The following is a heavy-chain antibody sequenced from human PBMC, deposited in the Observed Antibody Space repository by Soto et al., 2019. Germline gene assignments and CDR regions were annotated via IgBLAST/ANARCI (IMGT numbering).Heavy chain of an antibody. CDR2: IYYSGST. V-gene: IGHV4-39*01. D-gene: IGHD6-6*01. Sequence: SESLDPTFTHPGLSPSRSRYYTGLIREPPGKGLEWIGSIYYSGSTYYNPSLKSRVTISVDTSKNQFSLKLSSVTAADTAVYYCARLVRRTARPDDYWGQGTLVTVSS. CDR1: GLSPSRSRYY. CDR3: ARLVRRTARPDDY. J-gene: IGHJ4*02.